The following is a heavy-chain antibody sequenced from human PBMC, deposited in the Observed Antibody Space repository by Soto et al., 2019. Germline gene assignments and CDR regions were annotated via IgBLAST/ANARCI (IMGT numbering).Heavy chain of an antibody. Sequence: QVQLVESGGGVVQPGRSLRLSCAASGFTFSSYAMHWVRQAPGKGLEWVAVISYVGSNKYYADSVKGRFTITRDNSKNTLYLQMNSPRTEDTAVYYCARPLWRDDYNWGYFDLWGRGTLVTVSS. CDR2: ISYVGSNK. D-gene: IGHD4-4*01. V-gene: IGHV3-30-3*01. CDR3: ARPLWRDDYNWGYFDL. J-gene: IGHJ2*01. CDR1: GFTFSSYA.